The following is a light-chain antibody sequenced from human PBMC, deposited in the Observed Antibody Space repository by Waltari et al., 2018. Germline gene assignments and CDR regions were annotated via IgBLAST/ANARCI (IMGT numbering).Light chain of an antibody. J-gene: IGKJ2*01. V-gene: IGKV1D-12*01. CDR1: QDIGTY. CDR2: DAS. CDR3: QQSKTFPYT. Sequence: DIQMTQSPSSVSASIGDRVTITCRASQDIGTYFAWYQQKPGKAPRLLIYDASSLQSGVTSRFSGSGSGTDFSLTIDTLQPEDFAAYFCQQSKTFPYTFGQGTKLEIK.